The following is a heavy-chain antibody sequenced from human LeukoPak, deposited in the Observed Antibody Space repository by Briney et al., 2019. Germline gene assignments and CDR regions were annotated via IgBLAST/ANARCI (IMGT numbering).Heavy chain of an antibody. CDR1: GYTFTSYG. CDR3: ARDRASPSSNIAARRVPPFDY. Sequence: ASVKVSCKASGYTFTSYGISWVRQAPGQGLEWMGWISAYNGNTNYAQKLQGRVTMTTDTSTSTAYMELRSLRSDDTAVYYCARDRASPSSNIAARRVPPFDYWGQGTLVTVSS. V-gene: IGHV1-18*01. D-gene: IGHD6-6*01. J-gene: IGHJ4*02. CDR2: ISAYNGNT.